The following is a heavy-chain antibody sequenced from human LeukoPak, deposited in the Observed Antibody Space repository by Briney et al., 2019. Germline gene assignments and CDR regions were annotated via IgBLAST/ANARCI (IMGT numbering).Heavy chain of an antibody. CDR3: VKEPGNISVGY. V-gene: IGHV3-23*01. J-gene: IGHJ4*02. CDR2: ISGTGNSI. Sequence: PGGSLRLSCAASGFTFNNYAMIWVRQAPGKGLEWVSLISGTGNSIYYADSVKGRFTISRDNSKNTLFLQMNSLRAEDTAVYYCVKEPGNISVGYWGQGTQVTVSS. CDR1: GFTFNNYA. D-gene: IGHD2/OR15-2a*01.